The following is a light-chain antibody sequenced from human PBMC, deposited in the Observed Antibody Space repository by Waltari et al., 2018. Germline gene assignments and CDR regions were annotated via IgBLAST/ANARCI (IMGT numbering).Light chain of an antibody. CDR2: DAS. V-gene: IGKV1-5*01. Sequence: DIQMTQSPSTLSPSVGDTVTITCRASQSISDYLAWSQQTPGKAPKLLIYDASTLKNGVPSRFSGSVSGTEFTLTISSLQPDDFATYYCQHYSGFSSRTFGQGTKVDIK. CDR1: QSISDY. J-gene: IGKJ1*01. CDR3: QHYSGFSSRT.